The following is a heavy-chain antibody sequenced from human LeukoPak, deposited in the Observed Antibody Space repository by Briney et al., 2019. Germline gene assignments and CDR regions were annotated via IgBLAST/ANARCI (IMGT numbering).Heavy chain of an antibody. Sequence: GGSLRLSCAASGFTFSSYAMSWVRQAPEKGLEWVSAIGASGGPTFYSDSVRGRFTISRDNSKNTLYLQLNSLRAEDTAVYYCATLARFGGSYHGVDYWGQGTLSPSPQ. V-gene: IGHV3-23*01. CDR3: ATLARFGGSYHGVDY. D-gene: IGHD1-26*01. J-gene: IGHJ4*02. CDR1: GFTFSSYA. CDR2: IGASGGPT.